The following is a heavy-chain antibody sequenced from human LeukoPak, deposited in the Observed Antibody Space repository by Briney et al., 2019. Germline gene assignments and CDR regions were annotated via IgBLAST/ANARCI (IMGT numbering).Heavy chain of an antibody. D-gene: IGHD6-25*01. Sequence: SETPSLTCSVSGASISSYYWSWIRQPPGKGLEWIGNVHYSGGTNYNPSLKSRVTISVDTSKSQFSLKLSSVTAADTATYYCARREAMTAADFFDNWGQGTLVTVSS. CDR3: ARREAMTAADFFDN. CDR1: GASISSYY. V-gene: IGHV4-59*01. CDR2: VHYSGGT. J-gene: IGHJ4*02.